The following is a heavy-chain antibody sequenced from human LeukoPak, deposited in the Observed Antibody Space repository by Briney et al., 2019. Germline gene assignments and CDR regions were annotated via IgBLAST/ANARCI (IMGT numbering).Heavy chain of an antibody. CDR1: GFTVAANY. D-gene: IGHD3-10*01. J-gene: IGHJ4*02. CDR2: FYSGGSA. CDR3: ATPGGSGDYPYPTYFNY. V-gene: IGHV3-53*01. Sequence: PGGSLRLSCSVSGFTVAANYMTWVRQAPGKGLEWVSVFYSGGSAYYADSVKGRFTISRGLSTNTLFLQMISLRAEDTAVYYCATPGGSGDYPYPTYFNYWGQGTLITVSS.